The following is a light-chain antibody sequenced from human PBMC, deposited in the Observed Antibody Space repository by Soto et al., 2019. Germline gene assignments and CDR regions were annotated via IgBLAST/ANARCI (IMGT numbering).Light chain of an antibody. V-gene: IGLV2-8*01. Sequence: QSVLTQPPSASGSPGQSVTISCTGTSSDVGVYNYVSWYQQHPGKAPKLMIYEVIKRPSGVPDRFSGSRSGNTASLTVSGLQAEDEADYYCSSYAGSNMLLFGGGTKLTVL. CDR3: SSYAGSNMLL. J-gene: IGLJ2*01. CDR2: EVI. CDR1: SSDVGVYNY.